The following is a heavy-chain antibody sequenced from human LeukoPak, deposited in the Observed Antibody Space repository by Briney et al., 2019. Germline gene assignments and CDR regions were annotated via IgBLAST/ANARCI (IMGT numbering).Heavy chain of an antibody. CDR3: ARAIPAAMRAWFDP. CDR2: INPNSGGT. J-gene: IGHJ5*02. Sequence: GASVKVSCKASGYTFTGYYMHWVRQAPGQGLEWMGWINPNSGGTNYAQKFQGRVTITADKSTSTAYMELSSLRSEDTAVYYCARAIPAAMRAWFDPWGQGTLVTVSS. V-gene: IGHV1-2*02. D-gene: IGHD2-2*01. CDR1: GYTFTGYY.